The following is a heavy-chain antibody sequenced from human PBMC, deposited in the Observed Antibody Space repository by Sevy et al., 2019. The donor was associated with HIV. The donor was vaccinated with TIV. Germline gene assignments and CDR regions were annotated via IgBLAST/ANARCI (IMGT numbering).Heavy chain of an antibody. CDR1: GFTFSNYF. Sequence: GGSLRVSCAASGFTFSNYFINWVRQAPGKGLEWVSSISSGSSYIFYADSVKGRFTISRDNAKNSLYLHMNSLRAEDTAVYYCARGDYYGSLYYFDYRGPGTLVTVSS. CDR3: ARGDYYGSLYYFDY. D-gene: IGHD3-10*01. V-gene: IGHV3-21*01. CDR2: ISSGSSYI. J-gene: IGHJ4*02.